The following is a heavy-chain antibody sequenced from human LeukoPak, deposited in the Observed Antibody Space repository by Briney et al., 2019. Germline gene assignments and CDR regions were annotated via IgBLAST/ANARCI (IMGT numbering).Heavy chain of an antibody. CDR2: INPNSGGT. J-gene: IGHJ4*02. CDR3: ARVEPAATSEFDY. D-gene: IGHD2-2*01. CDR1: GYTFTGYY. V-gene: IGHV1-2*02. Sequence: ASVKVSCKASGYTFTGYYMHWVRQAPGQGLEWMGWINPNSGGTNYAQKFQGRVTMTRDTSISTAYMELSRLRSDDTAVYYCARVEPAATSEFDYWGQGTLVTVSS.